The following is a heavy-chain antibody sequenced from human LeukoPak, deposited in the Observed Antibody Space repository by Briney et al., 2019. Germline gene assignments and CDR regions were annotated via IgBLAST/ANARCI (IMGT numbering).Heavy chain of an antibody. CDR3: ARGGYCSSTSCYAFDAFDI. Sequence: SETLSLTCTVSGGSISSYYWSWIRQPAGKGLEWIGRIYSSGSTNYNPPLKSRVTISVDTSKNQFSLKLSSVTAADTAVYYCARGGYCSSTSCYAFDAFDIWGQGTMVTVSS. CDR1: GGSISSYY. CDR2: IYSSGST. V-gene: IGHV4-4*07. J-gene: IGHJ3*02. D-gene: IGHD2-2*01.